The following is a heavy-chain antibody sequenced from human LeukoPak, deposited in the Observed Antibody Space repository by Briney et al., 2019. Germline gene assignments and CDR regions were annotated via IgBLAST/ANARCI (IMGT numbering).Heavy chain of an antibody. CDR3: ARRFPYNWNYDY. V-gene: IGHV5-51*01. J-gene: IGHJ4*02. D-gene: IGHD1-7*01. Sequence: GESLKISCKGSGFSFTTYWIGWVRQMPGKGLEWMGMIYPDDSESRYSLSFQGQVTISADKSISTAYLQWSSLKASDTAMYHCARRFPYNWNYDYWGQGTLVTVSS. CDR2: IYPDDSES. CDR1: GFSFTTYW.